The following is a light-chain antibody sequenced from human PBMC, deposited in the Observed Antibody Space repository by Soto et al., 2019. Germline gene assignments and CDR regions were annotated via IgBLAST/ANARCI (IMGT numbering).Light chain of an antibody. CDR3: QQRSNWPS. CDR2: RTS. CDR1: QSISSN. Sequence: EIVMTQSPATLSVSPGERATLSCRASQSISSNLAWYQQKPGQAPRLLMFRTSSRATGFPARFSGSGSGTEFNLTISSLQSEDFAVYYCQQRSNWPSFGPGTKVDIK. J-gene: IGKJ3*01. V-gene: IGKV3-15*01.